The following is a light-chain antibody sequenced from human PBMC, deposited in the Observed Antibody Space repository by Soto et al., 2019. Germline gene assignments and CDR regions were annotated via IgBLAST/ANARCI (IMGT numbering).Light chain of an antibody. CDR1: SSNIGTNI. CDR3: AAWDDSLNGWV. J-gene: IGLJ3*02. V-gene: IGLV1-44*01. Sequence: QSVLTQPPSASGTPGQRVTIPCSGSSSNIGTNIVNWYQLLPGTAPKLLIYSNNQRPSGVPDRFSGSKSGTSASLAISGLQSEDEADYDCAAWDDSLNGWVFGGGTKLTVL. CDR2: SNN.